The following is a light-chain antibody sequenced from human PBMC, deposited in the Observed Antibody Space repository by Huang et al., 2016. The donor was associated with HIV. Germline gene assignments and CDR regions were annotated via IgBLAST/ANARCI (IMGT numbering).Light chain of an antibody. CDR2: GAI. Sequence: DIQMDQSPSSLSASVGDRVTITCRSSQVISSYLNWYQQTAGQAPKLLIYGAITLQTGVPSRFSGSGSGTDFTLTISPLQPEDFATYYCQQSYRTPVTFGQGTKVEIK. V-gene: IGKV1-39*01. CDR3: QQSYRTPVT. J-gene: IGKJ1*01. CDR1: QVISSY.